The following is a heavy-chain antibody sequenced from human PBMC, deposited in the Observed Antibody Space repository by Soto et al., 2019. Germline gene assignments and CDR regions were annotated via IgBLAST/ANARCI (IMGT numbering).Heavy chain of an antibody. V-gene: IGHV1-2*04. J-gene: IGHJ6*02. CDR1: GYIFTGYY. CDR3: ARELWFGESYYGMDV. CDR2: INPNSGDT. Sequence: QVQLEQSGAEVKKPGASVKVSCKASGYIFTGYYMHWVRQAPGQGLEWMGWINPNSGDTNYAQKFQGWVTMTRDTSISIAYMELSRLRSDDTAVYYCARELWFGESYYGMDVWGQGTTVTVSS. D-gene: IGHD3-10*01.